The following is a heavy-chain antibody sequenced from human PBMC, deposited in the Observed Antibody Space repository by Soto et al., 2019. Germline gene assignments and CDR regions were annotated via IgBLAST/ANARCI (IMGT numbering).Heavy chain of an antibody. V-gene: IGHV4-4*02. CDR3: ATQGFYRMGV. J-gene: IGHJ6*02. Sequence: SETLSLTCAMISNSIPGPNLLSWVRQSPGKGLEWIGEIHHSGATNYNPSLKSRVTISVDKSKNQFSLKLNSVTAADTAMFYCATQGFYRMGVWGRGTTVT. CDR1: SNSIPGPNL. CDR2: IHHSGAT.